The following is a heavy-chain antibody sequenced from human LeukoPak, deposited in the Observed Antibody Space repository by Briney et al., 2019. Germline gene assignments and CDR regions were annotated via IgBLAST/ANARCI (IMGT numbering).Heavy chain of an antibody. CDR1: GGSISSSSYY. Sequence: SETLSLTCTVSGGSISSSSYYWGWIRQPPGKGLEWIGSIYYSGSTYCNPSLKSRVTISVDTSKNQFSLKLSSVTAADTAVYYCARQARLTMIVVVITSTFDYWGQGTLVTVSS. CDR2: IYYSGST. CDR3: ARQARLTMIVVVITSTFDY. J-gene: IGHJ4*02. D-gene: IGHD3-22*01. V-gene: IGHV4-39*01.